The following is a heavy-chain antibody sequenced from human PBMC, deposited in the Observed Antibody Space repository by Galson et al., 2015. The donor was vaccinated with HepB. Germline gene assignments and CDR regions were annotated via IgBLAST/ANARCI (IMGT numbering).Heavy chain of an antibody. V-gene: IGHV3-9*01. CDR2: ISWNGGYI. Sequence: SLRLSCAASGVTFDDSAMHWVRQAPGEGLEWVSGISWNGGYIGYAASVQGRLAISRGNAKTTLYLQMNSLRAEDTALYHCAKAHCSSTSCYPDCWGQGTLVTASS. D-gene: IGHD2-2*01. J-gene: IGHJ4*02. CDR1: GVTFDDSA. CDR3: AKAHCSSTSCYPDC.